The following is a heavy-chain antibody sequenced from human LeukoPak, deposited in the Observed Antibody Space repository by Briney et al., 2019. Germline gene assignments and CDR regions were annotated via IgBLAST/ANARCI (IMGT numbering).Heavy chain of an antibody. Sequence: ASVKVSCKASGYTFTSYGISWVRQAPGQGLEWMGWISAYNGNTNYAQKLQGRVTMTTDTSTSTAYMELRSLRSDDTAVYYCARADYGDYLTGAFDIWGQGTMVTVSS. CDR2: ISAYNGNT. CDR1: GYTFTSYG. CDR3: ARADYGDYLTGAFDI. J-gene: IGHJ3*02. V-gene: IGHV1-18*01. D-gene: IGHD4-17*01.